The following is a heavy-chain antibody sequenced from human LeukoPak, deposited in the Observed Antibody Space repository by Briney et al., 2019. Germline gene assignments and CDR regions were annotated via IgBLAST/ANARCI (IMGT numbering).Heavy chain of an antibody. CDR3: AGEARFSTSEDY. D-gene: IGHD5/OR15-5a*01. CDR1: GGSVSSGSYY. J-gene: IGHJ4*02. CDR2: IYYSGST. Sequence: PSETLSLTCTVSGGSVSSGSYYWSWIRQPPGKGLEWIGYIYYSGSTNYNPSLKSRVTISVDTSKNQFSLKLSSVTAADTAVYYCAGEARFSTSEDYWGQGTLVTVSS. V-gene: IGHV4-61*01.